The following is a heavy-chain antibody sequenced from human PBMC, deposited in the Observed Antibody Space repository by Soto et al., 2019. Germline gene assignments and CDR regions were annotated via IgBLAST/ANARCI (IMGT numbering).Heavy chain of an antibody. Sequence: HPGGSLRLSCAASGFTFSNYAVSWVRQAPGKGLEWVSAIGGRGVSTTYADSVKGRFTISRDNSKNILYLQMNSLRVEDTAVYYCAKRGDDFRSGYYYYFDYWGLGALVTVSS. J-gene: IGHJ4*02. CDR1: GFTFSNYA. D-gene: IGHD3-3*01. CDR3: AKRGDDFRSGYYYYFDY. V-gene: IGHV3-23*01. CDR2: IGGRGVST.